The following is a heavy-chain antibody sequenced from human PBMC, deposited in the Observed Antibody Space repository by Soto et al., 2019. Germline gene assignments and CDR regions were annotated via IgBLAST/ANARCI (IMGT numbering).Heavy chain of an antibody. Sequence: GGSLRLSCAASGFTVSSNYMSWVRQAPGKELEWVSVIYSGGSTYYADSVKGRFTISRHNSKNTLYLQMNSLRAEDTAVYYCARVIVATIDSYYYYYYMDVWGKGTTVTVSS. J-gene: IGHJ6*03. CDR2: IYSGGST. V-gene: IGHV3-53*04. CDR3: ARVIVATIDSYYYYYYMDV. D-gene: IGHD5-12*01. CDR1: GFTVSSNY.